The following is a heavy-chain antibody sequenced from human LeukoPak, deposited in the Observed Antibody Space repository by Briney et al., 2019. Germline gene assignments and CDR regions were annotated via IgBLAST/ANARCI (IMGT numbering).Heavy chain of an antibody. D-gene: IGHD4-11*01. Sequence: GESLKISCKGSGYSFTTSWIGWVRQMLGKGLEWMGIIYPGDSDPRYSPSFQGQVTISADKSISTAYLQWSSLKASDTAMYYCAATVNLSYYYYMDAWGQGTTVTVSS. V-gene: IGHV5-51*01. CDR2: IYPGDSDP. CDR1: GYSFTTSW. J-gene: IGHJ6*02. CDR3: AATVNLSYYYYMDA.